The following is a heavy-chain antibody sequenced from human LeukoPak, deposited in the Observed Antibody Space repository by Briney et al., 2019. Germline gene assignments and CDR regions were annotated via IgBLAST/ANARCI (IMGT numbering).Heavy chain of an antibody. CDR2: IHSGGTT. CDR1: GFTVSTNY. D-gene: IGHD6-19*01. J-gene: IGHJ4*02. V-gene: IGHV3-53*01. CDR3: AREAVAGLIDY. Sequence: QPGRSLRLSCAASGFTVSTNYMSWVRQAPGKGLEWVSVIHSGGTTYYADSVKGRFTISRDSSVNTLYLQMNNLRAEDTAVYYCAREAVAGLIDYWGQGTLVTVSS.